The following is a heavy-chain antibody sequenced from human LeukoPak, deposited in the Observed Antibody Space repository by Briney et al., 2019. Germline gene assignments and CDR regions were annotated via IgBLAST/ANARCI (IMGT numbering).Heavy chain of an antibody. V-gene: IGHV4-39*01. J-gene: IGHJ4*02. Sequence: PSETLSLTCSVSGGSISSSFYYWGWIRQPPGKGLEWIVSIIYGGTTYYSPSLKSRITTSLATSKSQFSLRLTSVTAADTAVYYCARHDYDSSGYRRDYYFDYWGQGSLVTVSS. CDR3: ARHDYDSSGYRRDYYFDY. D-gene: IGHD3-22*01. CDR1: GGSISSSFYY. CDR2: IIYGGTT.